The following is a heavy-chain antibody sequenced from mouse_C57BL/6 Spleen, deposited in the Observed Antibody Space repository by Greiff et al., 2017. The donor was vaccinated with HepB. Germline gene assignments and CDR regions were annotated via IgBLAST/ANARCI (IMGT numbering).Heavy chain of an antibody. CDR3: TAGVLFDY. CDR2: IDPETGGT. V-gene: IGHV1-15*01. D-gene: IGHD3-3*01. Sequence: VKLMESGAELVRPGASVTLSCKASGYTFTDYEMHWVKQTPVHGLEWIGAIDPETGGTAYNQKFKGKAILTADKSSSTAYMELRSLTSEDSAVYYCTAGVLFDYWGQGTTLTVSS. J-gene: IGHJ2*01. CDR1: GYTFTDYE.